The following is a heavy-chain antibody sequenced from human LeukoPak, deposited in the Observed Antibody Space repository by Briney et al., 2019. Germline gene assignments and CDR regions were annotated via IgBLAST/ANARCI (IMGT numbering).Heavy chain of an antibody. CDR2: IYPGDSDT. CDR1: GYRFTNYW. D-gene: IGHD6-19*01. J-gene: IGHJ3*02. CDR3: ARLTGYTSGWNTFDI. Sequence: GESLKISCKGSGYRFTNYWIGWVRQMHGKGLEWMGIIYPGDSDTRYSPSFQGQVTISADKSISTAYLHWSSLKASDTARYYCARLTGYTSGWNTFDIWGQVTMITVSS. V-gene: IGHV5-51*01.